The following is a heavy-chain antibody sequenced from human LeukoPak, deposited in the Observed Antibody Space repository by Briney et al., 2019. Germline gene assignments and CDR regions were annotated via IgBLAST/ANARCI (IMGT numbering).Heavy chain of an antibody. CDR1: GFTVSSNY. J-gene: IGHJ5*02. V-gene: IGHV3-53*01. CDR2: IYSGGST. D-gene: IGHD3-22*01. Sequence: PGGSLRLSCAASGFTVSSNYMSWVRQAPGKELEWVSVIYSGGSTYYADSVKGRFIFSRDNAKNTLNLQMNSLRAEDTAVYYCARDLGQYYDTSDNWFDPWGQGTLVTVSS. CDR3: ARDLGQYYDTSDNWFDP.